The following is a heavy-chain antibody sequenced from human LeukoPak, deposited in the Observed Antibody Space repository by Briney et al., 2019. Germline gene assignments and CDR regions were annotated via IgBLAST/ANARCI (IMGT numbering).Heavy chain of an antibody. CDR1: GGTFSSYA. D-gene: IGHD3-9*01. J-gene: IGHJ6*02. V-gene: IGHV1-69*04. CDR3: ARDIYDILTGPPLSYGMDV. CDR2: IIPILGIA. Sequence: ASVKVSCKASGGTFSSYAISWVRQAPGQGLEWMGRIIPILGIANYAQKFQGRVTITADKSTSTAYMKLSSLRSEDTAVYYCARDIYDILTGPPLSYGMDVWGQGTTVTVPS.